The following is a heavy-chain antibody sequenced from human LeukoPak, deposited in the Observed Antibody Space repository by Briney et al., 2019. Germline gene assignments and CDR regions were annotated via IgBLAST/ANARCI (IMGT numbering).Heavy chain of an antibody. J-gene: IGHJ4*02. CDR3: ANNFDY. CDR2: IKQDGSVK. CDR1: GFTFSTYY. V-gene: IGHV3-7*02. Sequence: QPGGSLRLSCAASGFTFSTYYMNWVRQAPGKGLEWVASIKQDGSVKYYAGSVKGRFTISRDNPKNSLYLQMNSLRAEDTAVYYCANNFDYWGQGTLVTVSS.